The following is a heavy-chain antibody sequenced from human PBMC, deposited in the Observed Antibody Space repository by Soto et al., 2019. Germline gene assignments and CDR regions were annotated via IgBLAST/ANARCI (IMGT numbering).Heavy chain of an antibody. J-gene: IGHJ4*02. Sequence: EVQLLESGGGLVEPGGSLRLSCAASGFTFRNFGMDWVRQAPGKGLEWVSAISGDGETTYYADSVKGRFTISRDNSKNTLYLQMNSLTGEDTAVYYCAKELGHARPFDYWGQGTLITVSS. V-gene: IGHV3-23*01. CDR1: GFTFRNFG. CDR2: ISGDGETT. D-gene: IGHD6-6*01. CDR3: AKELGHARPFDY.